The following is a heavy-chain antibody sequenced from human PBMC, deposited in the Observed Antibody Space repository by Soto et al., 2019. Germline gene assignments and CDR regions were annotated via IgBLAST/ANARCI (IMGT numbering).Heavy chain of an antibody. V-gene: IGHV3-23*01. Sequence: GGSLRLSCAASGFTFSSYAMSWVRQAPGKGLEWVSVISGSGGSTYYADSVKGRFTISRDNSKNTLYLQMNSLRAEDTAVYYCASRYDFWSGYSDYWGQGTLVTVSS. CDR3: ASRYDFWSGYSDY. CDR1: GFTFSSYA. D-gene: IGHD3-3*01. J-gene: IGHJ4*02. CDR2: ISGSGGST.